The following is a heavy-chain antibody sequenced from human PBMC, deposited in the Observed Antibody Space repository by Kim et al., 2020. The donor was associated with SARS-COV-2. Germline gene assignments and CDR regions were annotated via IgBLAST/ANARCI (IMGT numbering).Heavy chain of an antibody. V-gene: IGHV4-31*03. D-gene: IGHD3-10*01. CDR1: GGSISSGGYY. CDR3: ARDKGSGSQNWFDP. J-gene: IGHJ5*02. CDR2: IYYSGST. Sequence: SETLSLTCTVSGGSISSGGYYWSWIRQHPGKGLEWIGYIYYSGSTYYNPSLKSRVTISVDTSKNQFSLKLSSVTAADTAVYYCARDKGSGSQNWFDPWGQGTLVTVSS.